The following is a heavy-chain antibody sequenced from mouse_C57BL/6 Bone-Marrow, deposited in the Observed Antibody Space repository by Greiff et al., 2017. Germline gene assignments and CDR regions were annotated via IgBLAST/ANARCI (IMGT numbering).Heavy chain of an antibody. Sequence: DVMLVESGGGLVQPGGSLKLSCAASGFTFSDYYMYWVRQTPEKRLEWVAYISNGGGSTYYPDTVKGRFTISRDNAKNTLYLQMSRLKSEDTAMYYCARWGYGNGVFDYWGQGTTLTVSS. J-gene: IGHJ2*01. CDR3: ARWGYGNGVFDY. V-gene: IGHV5-12*01. CDR1: GFTFSDYY. CDR2: ISNGGGST. D-gene: IGHD2-1*01.